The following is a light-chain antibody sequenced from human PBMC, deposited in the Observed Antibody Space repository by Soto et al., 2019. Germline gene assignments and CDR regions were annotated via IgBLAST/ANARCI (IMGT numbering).Light chain of an antibody. CDR2: GAS. J-gene: IGKJ1*01. V-gene: IGKV3-15*01. CDR3: QQYNDWPPWT. CDR1: QSVSGS. Sequence: EIVMTQSPDTLSVSPGERATLSCLASQSVSGSLAWYQQKPGQAPRLLIYGASTRATGIPARFSGSGSGTEFTLTINSLQSEDFAVYYCQQYNDWPPWTFGQGTKVDIK.